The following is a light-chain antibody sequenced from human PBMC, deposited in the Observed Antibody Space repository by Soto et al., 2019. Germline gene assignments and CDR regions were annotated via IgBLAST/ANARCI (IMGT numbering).Light chain of an antibody. Sequence: DVVMTQSPDSLSVSLGERATINCKSSQSVLYSSNNKSYLAWYQQKPGQPPKLLIYWASTRQSGVPDRFSGSGSGTDFTLTISSLQAEDVAVYYCQQHYSTPYTFGQGTKPEIK. J-gene: IGKJ2*01. CDR1: QSVLYSSNNKSY. CDR3: QQHYSTPYT. CDR2: WAS. V-gene: IGKV4-1*01.